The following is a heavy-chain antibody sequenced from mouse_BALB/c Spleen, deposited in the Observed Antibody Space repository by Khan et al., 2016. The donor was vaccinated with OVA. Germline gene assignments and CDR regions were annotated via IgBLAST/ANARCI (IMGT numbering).Heavy chain of an antibody. CDR3: SRGYEFFPY. D-gene: IGHD2-12*01. J-gene: IGHJ3*01. V-gene: IGHV1-26*01. CDR1: GYSFTVYY. Sequence: EVQLQQSGPDLVKPGASVKISCKASGYSFTVYYMTWVKQSHGKSPEWIGCVNPNNGDTNYNQKFKGKAILNVDKSSKTDYMELRSLTSEDSAVFYCSRGYEFFPYCCQGTLVTLSS. CDR2: VNPNNGDT.